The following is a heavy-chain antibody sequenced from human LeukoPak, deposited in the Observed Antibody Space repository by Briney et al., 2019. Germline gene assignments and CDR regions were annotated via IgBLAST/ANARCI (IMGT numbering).Heavy chain of an antibody. V-gene: IGHV3-33*06. Sequence: PGRSLRLSCAASGFTFSSYGMHWVRQAPGKGLEWVAVIWYDGSNKYYADSVKGRFTISRDNSKNTLYLQMNSLRAEDTAVYYCAKDGPPRGYYYHYMDVWGKGTTVTVSS. J-gene: IGHJ6*03. D-gene: IGHD1-26*01. CDR1: GFTFSSYG. CDR2: IWYDGSNK. CDR3: AKDGPPRGYYYHYMDV.